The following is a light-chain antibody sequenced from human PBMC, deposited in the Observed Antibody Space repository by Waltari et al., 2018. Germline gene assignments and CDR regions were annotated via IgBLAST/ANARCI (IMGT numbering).Light chain of an antibody. V-gene: IGLV1-40*01. J-gene: IGLJ2*01. CDR1: SSNIGAGYD. CDR2: GNS. Sequence: QSVLTQPPSVSGAPGQRVTISCTGSSSNIGAGYDVHWYQQLPGPAPKLLIYGNSNRPSGVPDRVSGSKSGTSASLAITGLQAEDEADYYCQSYDSSLSGVVFGGGTKLTVL. CDR3: QSYDSSLSGVV.